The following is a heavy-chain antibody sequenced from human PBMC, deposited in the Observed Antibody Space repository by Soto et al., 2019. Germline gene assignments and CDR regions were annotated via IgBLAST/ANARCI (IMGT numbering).Heavy chain of an antibody. Sequence: GGSLRLSCAASGFSFRSYAMGWVRQAPGKGLNWVSSISAGGDGTYYADSVKGRFTISRDNSKNTVYLQMTSLRADDTAVYYCADGGRYPYYWGPGTLVTVSS. CDR1: GFSFRSYA. V-gene: IGHV3-23*01. J-gene: IGHJ4*02. CDR3: ADGGRYPYY. D-gene: IGHD1-26*01. CDR2: ISAGGDGT.